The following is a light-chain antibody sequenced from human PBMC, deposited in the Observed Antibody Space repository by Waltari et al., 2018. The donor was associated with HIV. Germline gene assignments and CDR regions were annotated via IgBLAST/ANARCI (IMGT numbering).Light chain of an antibody. J-gene: IGLJ3*02. Sequence: QSVLTQPPSASGTPGQRVIISCSGSSFNIGRNFVSWYQQVPGTAPKVLIFRDNQRPSGVPDRFSGSKSGASASLAISGLQSQDEADYYCTTWDDSLNVLVFGGGTEVTVL. CDR3: TTWDDSLNVLV. V-gene: IGLV1-44*01. CDR1: SFNIGRNF. CDR2: RDN.